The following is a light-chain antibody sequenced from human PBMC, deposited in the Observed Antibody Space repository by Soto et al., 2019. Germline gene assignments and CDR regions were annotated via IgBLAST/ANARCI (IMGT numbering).Light chain of an antibody. CDR1: QSVLYIPTNKNY. V-gene: IGKV4-1*01. CDR3: QQYCTTPRLG. J-gene: IGKJ4*01. CDR2: WAS. Sequence: DILMTQSPDSLVVSLGERATINCKSSQSVLYIPTNKNYLAWYQQKPGQPPKLLIYWASTRESGVPDRFSGSGSGTDFTLTISSLQAEDGAGYYCQQYCTTPRLGFGGGTKVEIK.